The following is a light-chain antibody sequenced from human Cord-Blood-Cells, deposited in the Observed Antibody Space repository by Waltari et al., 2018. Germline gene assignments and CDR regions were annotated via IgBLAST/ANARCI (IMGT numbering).Light chain of an antibody. V-gene: IGKV4-1*01. Sequence: DIVMTQSPDSLAVSLGEWDTITCQSSQRVLYSSNNKNYLAWYQQKPGQPPKLLIYWASTRESGVPDRFSGSGSGTDFTLTISSLQAEDVAVYYCQQYYSTPPFTFGPGTKVDIK. J-gene: IGKJ3*01. CDR2: WAS. CDR3: QQYYSTPPFT. CDR1: QRVLYSSNNKNY.